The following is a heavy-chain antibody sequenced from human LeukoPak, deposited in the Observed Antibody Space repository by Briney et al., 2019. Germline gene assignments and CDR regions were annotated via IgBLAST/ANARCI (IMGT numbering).Heavy chain of an antibody. V-gene: IGHV1-18*01. CDR3: ATSNLYRGYSYGYCVY. Sequence: GASVKVSCKASGYTFTSYDINWVRQATGQGLEWMGWISAYNGNTNYAQKLQGRVTMTTDTSTSTAYMELRSLRSDDTAVYYCATSNLYRGYSYGYCVYWGQGTLITVSS. CDR2: ISAYNGNT. D-gene: IGHD5-18*01. J-gene: IGHJ4*02. CDR1: GYTFTSYD.